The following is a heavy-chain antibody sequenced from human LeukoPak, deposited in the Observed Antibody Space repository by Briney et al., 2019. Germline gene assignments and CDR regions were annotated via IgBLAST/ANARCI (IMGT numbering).Heavy chain of an antibody. V-gene: IGHV4-61*02. CDR1: GSSISSGSYY. CDR3: ARVVYDSTSGGFGY. Sequence: PSETLSLTCTVSGSSISSGSYYWSWIRQPAGKGLEWIGRIYTSGSTNYNPSLKSRVTISVDTSKNQFSLKLSSVTAADTAVYYCARVVYDSTSGGFGYWGQGTLVTVSS. J-gene: IGHJ4*02. D-gene: IGHD3-22*01. CDR2: IYTSGST.